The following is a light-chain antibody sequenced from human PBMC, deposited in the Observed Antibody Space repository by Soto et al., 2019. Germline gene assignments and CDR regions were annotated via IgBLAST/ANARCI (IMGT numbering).Light chain of an antibody. J-gene: IGKJ1*01. CDR1: QSVTSF. CDR2: DAS. V-gene: IGKV3-11*01. CDR3: QHYGNSPT. Sequence: EMVLLLYTVALSLSPGERSTLSCRASQSVTSFLAWYQQKPGQAPRLLIYDASHRTAGIPARFSGSGSGTDFTLSISRLEPEDFAVYWCQHYGNSPTFGQGTKVDIK.